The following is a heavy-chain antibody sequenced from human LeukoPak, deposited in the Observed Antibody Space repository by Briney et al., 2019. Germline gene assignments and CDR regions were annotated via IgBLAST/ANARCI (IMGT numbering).Heavy chain of an antibody. CDR3: AGVVLKNWFDP. V-gene: IGHV3-53*01. D-gene: IGHD2-21*01. CDR1: GFTVSSNY. J-gene: IGHJ5*02. CDR2: IYSGGST. Sequence: PGGSLRLSCAASGFTVSSNYMSWVRQAPGKGLEWVSVIYSGGSTYYADSVKGRFTISRDNSKNTLYLQMNSLRAEDTAVYYCAGVVLKNWFDPWGQGTLVTVSS.